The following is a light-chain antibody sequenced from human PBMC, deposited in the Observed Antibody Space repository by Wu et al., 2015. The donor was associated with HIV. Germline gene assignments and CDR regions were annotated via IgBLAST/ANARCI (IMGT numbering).Light chain of an antibody. J-gene: IGKJ1*01. CDR3: QQYNTYSP. CDR2: KAS. Sequence: DIQMTQSPLTLSASIGDRVTITCRASQSISTWLAWYQQKPGQAPKLLIYKASTLESGVPSRFSGSGSGTEFTLTISSLQPDDFATYYCQQYNTYSPFGQGTKVEIK. CDR1: QSISTW. V-gene: IGKV1-5*03.